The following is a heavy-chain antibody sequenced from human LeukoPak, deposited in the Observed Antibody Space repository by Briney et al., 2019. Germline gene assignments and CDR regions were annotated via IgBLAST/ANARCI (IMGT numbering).Heavy chain of an antibody. V-gene: IGHV4-59*12. D-gene: IGHD2-2*01. CDR3: ARGSNLDY. J-gene: IGHJ4*02. CDR1: GGSISSYY. Sequence: SETLSLTCTVSGGSISSYYWSWIRQPPGKGLEWIGYIYYSGSTYYNPSLKSRVTISVDTSKNQFSLRLSSVTAADTAVYYCARGSNLDYWGQGTLVTVSS. CDR2: IYYSGST.